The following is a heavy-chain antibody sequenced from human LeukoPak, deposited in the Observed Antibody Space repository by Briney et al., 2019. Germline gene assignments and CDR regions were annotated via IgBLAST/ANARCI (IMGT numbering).Heavy chain of an antibody. V-gene: IGHV3-23*01. CDR1: GFTFSSYA. CDR2: ISGSGGST. J-gene: IGHJ4*02. Sequence: GGSLRLSCAASGFTFSSYAISWVRQAPGKGLEWVSAISGSGGSTYYADSVKGRFTISRDNSKNTLYLQMNSLRAEDTAVYYCAKTAHLDYYDSSGLFYWGQGTLVTVSS. D-gene: IGHD3-22*01. CDR3: AKTAHLDYYDSSGLFY.